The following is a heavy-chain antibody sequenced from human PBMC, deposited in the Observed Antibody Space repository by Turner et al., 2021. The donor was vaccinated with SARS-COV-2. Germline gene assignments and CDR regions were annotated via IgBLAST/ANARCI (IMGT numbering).Heavy chain of an antibody. CDR1: GACIRGSRHF. Sequence: QPQLQESGPGLVKPSETLSLTFSVSGACIRGSRHFWTWSRQTPGKGLEWLQSVYYAGQMYFNPSLKSRLSISVDAARNQFSLNMTSVTFADTAVYHCAVWGQKCLDSWGQGTLVTVSA. J-gene: IGHJ4*02. CDR3: AVWGQKCLDS. CDR2: VYYAGQM. V-gene: IGHV4-39*01. D-gene: IGHD3-16*01.